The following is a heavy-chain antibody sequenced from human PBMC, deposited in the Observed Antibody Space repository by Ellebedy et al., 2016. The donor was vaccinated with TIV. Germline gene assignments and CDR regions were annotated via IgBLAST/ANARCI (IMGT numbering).Heavy chain of an antibody. V-gene: IGHV1-24*01. CDR2: FDPEDGTT. CDR1: GYTLTELS. D-gene: IGHD5-24*01. J-gene: IGHJ4*02. CDR3: ATGDPGFDY. Sequence: AASVKVSCKVSGYTLTELSMHWVRQAPGKGLEWMGGFDPEDGTTIYAQKFQGRVTMTEDTSADTAYMELSSLRSEDTAVYYCATGDPGFDYWGQGTLVTVSS.